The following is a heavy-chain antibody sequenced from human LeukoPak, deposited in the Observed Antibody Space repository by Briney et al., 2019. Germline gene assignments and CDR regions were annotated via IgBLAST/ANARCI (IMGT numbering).Heavy chain of an antibody. D-gene: IGHD3-22*01. Sequence: SETLSLTCAFYGGSFSGYYWSWIRQPPGKGLEWIGEINHSGSTNYNPSLKSRVTISVDTSKNQFSLKLSSVTAADTAVYYCARLRYYDSSGYLEGADDAFDIWGQGTMVTVSS. V-gene: IGHV4-34*01. J-gene: IGHJ3*02. CDR2: INHSGST. CDR3: ARLRYYDSSGYLEGADDAFDI. CDR1: GGSFSGYY.